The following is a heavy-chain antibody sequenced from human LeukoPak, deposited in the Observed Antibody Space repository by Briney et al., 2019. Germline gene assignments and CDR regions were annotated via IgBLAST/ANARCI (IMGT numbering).Heavy chain of an antibody. CDR3: ARHHGYCSGGSCYSEYFQP. V-gene: IGHV3-20*04. CDR2: INWNGGST. Sequence: GGSLRLSCAASGFTFDDYGMSWVRQAPGKGLEWVSGINWNGGSTGYADSVKGRFTISRDNAKNSLYLQMNSLRAEDTALYYCARHHGYCSGGSCYSEYFQPWGQGTLVTVSS. CDR1: GFTFDDYG. D-gene: IGHD2-15*01. J-gene: IGHJ1*01.